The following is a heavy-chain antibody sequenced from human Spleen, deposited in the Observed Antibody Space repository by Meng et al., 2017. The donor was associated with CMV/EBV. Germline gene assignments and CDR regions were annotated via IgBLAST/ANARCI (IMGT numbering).Heavy chain of an antibody. V-gene: IGHV3-23*01. D-gene: IGHD1-26*01. CDR3: AKDMTRVKPTP. CDR2: ISGSGGST. J-gene: IGHJ5*02. Sequence: RLCSWCGWLPHGGPLGPPFAASVFTVSSYAISWVRQAPGKGLGWVSAISGSGGSTYYADSVKGRFTISRDNSKNTLYLQMNSLRAEDTAVYYCAKDMTRVKPTPWGQGTLVTVSS. CDR1: VFTVSSYA.